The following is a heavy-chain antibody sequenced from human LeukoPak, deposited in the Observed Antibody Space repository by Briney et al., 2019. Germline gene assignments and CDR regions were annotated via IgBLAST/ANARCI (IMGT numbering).Heavy chain of an antibody. CDR1: GYTFTGYY. J-gene: IGHJ4*02. Sequence: GASVKVSCKASGYTFTGYYMHWVRQAPGQGLEWMGWINPNSGGTNYAQKFQGRVTMTRDTSISTAYMELSRLRSDDTAVYYCARDHYYYDSSGYLDYWGQGTLVTVSS. D-gene: IGHD3-22*01. CDR2: INPNSGGT. V-gene: IGHV1-2*02. CDR3: ARDHYYYDSSGYLDY.